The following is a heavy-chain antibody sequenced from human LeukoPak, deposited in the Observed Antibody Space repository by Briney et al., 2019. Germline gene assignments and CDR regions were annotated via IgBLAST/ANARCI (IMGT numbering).Heavy chain of an antibody. CDR3: ARVDPNSGYYLHFDY. CDR2: ISASGGST. V-gene: IGHV3-23*01. CDR1: GFTFSSSA. J-gene: IGHJ4*02. D-gene: IGHD3-22*01. Sequence: GGSLRLSCAASGFTFSSSAMSWVRQVPGKGLEWVSGISASGGSTSYADSVRGRFTISRENAKNSLYLQMNSLRAGDTAVYYCARVDPNSGYYLHFDYWGQGTLVTVSS.